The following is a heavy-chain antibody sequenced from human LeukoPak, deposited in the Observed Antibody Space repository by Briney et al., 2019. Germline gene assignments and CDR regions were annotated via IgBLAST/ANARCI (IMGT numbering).Heavy chain of an antibody. CDR3: AKAASSSWPSYYYGMDV. CDR2: VYSDDTT. V-gene: IGHV3-53*01. D-gene: IGHD6-13*01. J-gene: IGHJ6*02. CDR1: GFTVNSNY. Sequence: GGSLRLSCAASGFTVNSNYMNWVRQAPGKGLEWVSVVYSDDTTYYADSVKGRFTISRDNSKNTLYLQMSSLRVDDTAVYYCAKAASSSWPSYYYGMDVWGQGTTVTVSS.